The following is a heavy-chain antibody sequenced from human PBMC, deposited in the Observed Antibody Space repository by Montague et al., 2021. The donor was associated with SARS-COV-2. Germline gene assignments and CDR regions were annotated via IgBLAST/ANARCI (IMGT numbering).Heavy chain of an antibody. CDR3: ARDGLEGAGADCCGLDV. V-gene: IGHV4-59*12. D-gene: IGHD2-21*01. J-gene: IGHJ6*02. Sequence: SETLSLTCTVSGGSISNYYWSWIRQPPGKGLEWIGYIYYSGSTSYNPSLQGRVTISIDTSKNQFSLNLNSVTAADTAIYYCARDGLEGAGADCCGLDVWGQGTTVTVSS. CDR2: IYYSGST. CDR1: GGSISNYY.